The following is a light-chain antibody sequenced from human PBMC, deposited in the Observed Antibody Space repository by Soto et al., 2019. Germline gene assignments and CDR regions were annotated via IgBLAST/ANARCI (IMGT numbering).Light chain of an antibody. CDR2: VDN. CDR3: AAWDDSLTGVV. J-gene: IGLJ2*01. Sequence: QSVLTQPPSASGTPGQRVTISCSGSSSNIGSNSEYWYQQLPGTAPKLLISVDNQRPSGVPDRFSGSKSGTSASLAISGLRSEDEADYFCAAWDDSLTGVVFGGGTKLTVL. V-gene: IGLV1-47*02. CDR1: SSNIGSNS.